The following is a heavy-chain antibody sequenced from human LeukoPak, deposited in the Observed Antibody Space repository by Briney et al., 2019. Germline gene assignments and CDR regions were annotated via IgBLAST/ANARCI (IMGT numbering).Heavy chain of an antibody. V-gene: IGHV3-23*01. J-gene: IGHJ4*02. D-gene: IGHD5-12*01. CDR2: ISGSGGST. CDR3: AKKDGYTIKSFDY. Sequence: PGGSLRLSCAASGFTFSSYAMSWVRQAPGKGLEWVSAISGSGGSTYYADSVKGRFTISRDNSKNTLYLQMNSLRAEVTAVYYCAKKDGYTIKSFDYWGQGTLVTVSS. CDR1: GFTFSSYA.